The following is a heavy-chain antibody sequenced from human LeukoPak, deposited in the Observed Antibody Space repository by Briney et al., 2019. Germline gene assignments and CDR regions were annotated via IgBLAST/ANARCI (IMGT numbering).Heavy chain of an antibody. Sequence: ASVKVSCKASGCTFTGYYMHWVRQAPGQGLEWMGRINPNSGGTNYAQKFQGRVTMTRDTSISTAYMELSRLRSDDTAVYYCASTFRTRGYYMDVWGKGTTVTVSS. J-gene: IGHJ6*03. CDR1: GCTFTGYY. CDR2: INPNSGGT. V-gene: IGHV1-2*06. D-gene: IGHD3-10*01. CDR3: ASTFRTRGYYMDV.